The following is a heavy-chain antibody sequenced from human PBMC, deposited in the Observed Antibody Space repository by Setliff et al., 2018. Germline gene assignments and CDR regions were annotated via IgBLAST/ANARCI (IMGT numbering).Heavy chain of an antibody. D-gene: IGHD2-21*01. J-gene: IGHJ4*02. CDR1: NFSVNSGYT. CDR2: MFDNVGT. Sequence: SETLSLTCAVSNFSVNSGYTWGWIRQPPGKGLEWIGIMFDNVGTFYNSSLKSRVTMSVDTSKGELSLKLTFVTAADTAVYYCASQRLARYFDNWGQGTLVTVSS. CDR3: ASQRLARYFDN. V-gene: IGHV4-38-2*01.